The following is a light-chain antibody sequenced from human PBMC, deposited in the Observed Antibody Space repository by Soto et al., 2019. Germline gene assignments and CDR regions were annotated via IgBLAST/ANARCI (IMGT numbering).Light chain of an antibody. Sequence: IQLTQSPSSLSASVGDRVTITCRASQGISSYLAWYQQKPGKAPKLLIYAASTLQSGVPSRLSGSGSGTDFTRTFSSLQPEDFASYYCQQLNSYPLTFGPGTKVDIK. J-gene: IGKJ3*01. CDR3: QQLNSYPLT. CDR1: QGISSY. CDR2: AAS. V-gene: IGKV1-9*01.